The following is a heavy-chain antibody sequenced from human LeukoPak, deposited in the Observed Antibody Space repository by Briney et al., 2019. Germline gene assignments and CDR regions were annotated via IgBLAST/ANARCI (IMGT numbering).Heavy chain of an antibody. J-gene: IGHJ4*02. CDR3: ARVPSSGNYYWYYFDY. V-gene: IGHV1-69*01. CDR2: IFPIFNTA. D-gene: IGHD3-10*01. Sequence: SVKVSFKASGGTFSSYSISWVRQAPGQGLEWMGGIFPIFNTANYAQKFQGRVTITADESTSTAYMELSSLRSEDTAVYYCARVPSSGNYYWYYFDYWGQGTLVTVSS. CDR1: GGTFSSYS.